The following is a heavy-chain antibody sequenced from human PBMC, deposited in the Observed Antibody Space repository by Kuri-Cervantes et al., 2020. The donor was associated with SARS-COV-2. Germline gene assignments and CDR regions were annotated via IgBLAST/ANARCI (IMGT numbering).Heavy chain of an antibody. CDR1: GFTSSSYG. Sequence: GGSLRLSCAASGFTSSSYGMHWVRQAPGKGLEWVAVIWYDGSNKYYADSVKGRFTISRDNSKNTLYLQMNSLRAEDTAVYYCARDSMGSGWYYYYYYYGMDVWGQGTTVTVSS. D-gene: IGHD6-19*01. J-gene: IGHJ6*02. CDR3: ARDSMGSGWYYYYYYYGMDV. V-gene: IGHV3-33*08. CDR2: IWYDGSNK.